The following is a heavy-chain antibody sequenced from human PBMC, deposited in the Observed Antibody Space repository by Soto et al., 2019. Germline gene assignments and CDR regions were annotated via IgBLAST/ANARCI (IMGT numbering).Heavy chain of an antibody. CDR2: IYHSGST. CDR3: ATFAYCSGGSCSDAFDI. CDR1: SGSISSSNW. Sequence: QVQLQESGPGLVKPSGTLSLTCAVSSGSISSSNWWSWVRQPPGKGLEWIGEIYHSGSTNYNPSPKSRVTISVDKSKNQFSLKLSSVTAADTAVYYCATFAYCSGGSCSDAFDIWGQGTMVTVSS. V-gene: IGHV4-4*02. D-gene: IGHD2-15*01. J-gene: IGHJ3*02.